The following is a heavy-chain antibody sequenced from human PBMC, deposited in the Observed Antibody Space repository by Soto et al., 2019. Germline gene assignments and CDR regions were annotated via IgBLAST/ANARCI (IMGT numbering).Heavy chain of an antibody. J-gene: IGHJ6*02. CDR1: GGSFSGYY. D-gene: IGHD3-22*01. V-gene: IGHV4-34*01. CDR3: ARCRYYDSSGYPKGYYYHGMDV. Sequence: PSETLSLTCAVYGGSFSGYYWSWIRQPPGKGLEWIGEINHSGSTNYNPSLKSRVTISVDTSKNQFSLKLSSVTAADTAVYYCARCRYYDSSGYPKGYYYHGMDVWGQGTTVTVSS. CDR2: INHSGST.